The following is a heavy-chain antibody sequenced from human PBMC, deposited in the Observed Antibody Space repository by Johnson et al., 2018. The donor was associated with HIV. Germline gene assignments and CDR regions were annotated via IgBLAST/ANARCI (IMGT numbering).Heavy chain of an antibody. CDR3: ATARDGYNYNWGAFDI. Sequence: QMQLVESGGGVVQPGRSLRLSCAASGFTFSYYGMHWVRQAPGKGLEWVAVIWFDGTNKYYADSVKGRFTISRDNSKNTLYLQMNSLRAADTAVYYCATARDGYNYNWGAFDIWGQGTVVTVSS. J-gene: IGHJ3*02. CDR1: GFTFSYYG. V-gene: IGHV3-33*01. CDR2: IWFDGTNK. D-gene: IGHD5-24*01.